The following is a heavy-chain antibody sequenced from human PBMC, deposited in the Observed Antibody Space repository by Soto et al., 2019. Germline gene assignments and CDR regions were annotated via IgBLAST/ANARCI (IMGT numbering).Heavy chain of an antibody. V-gene: IGHV3-33*01. CDR3: ASSDMCESVTMVNVVWLGFDV. D-gene: IGHD3-9*01. J-gene: IGHJ6*02. CDR1: AFTFSDHT. CDR2: IWFDGGNR. Sequence: QLVDSGGAVDQPGGSLRHSSSATLSAFTFSDHTLHWVRQTPGKGLQWLAVIWFDGGNRYYVDSVKCLFTIFRENSVNTVYMQMKGLTDEAMCVYYCASSDMCESVTMVNVVWLGFDVWAQGTMVAVSS.